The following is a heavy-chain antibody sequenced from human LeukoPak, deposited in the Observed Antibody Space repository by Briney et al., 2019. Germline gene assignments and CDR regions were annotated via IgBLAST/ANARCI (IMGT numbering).Heavy chain of an antibody. Sequence: GESLKVSCKGSGYSFTSYWIGWVRQMPGKGLEWMGIIYPGDSDTRYSPSFQGQVTISADKSISTAYLQWSSLKASDTAMYYCARCTPRRSIAFDIWGQGTMVTVSS. CDR1: GYSFTSYW. V-gene: IGHV5-51*01. D-gene: IGHD4-11*01. CDR3: ARCTPRRSIAFDI. J-gene: IGHJ3*02. CDR2: IYPGDSDT.